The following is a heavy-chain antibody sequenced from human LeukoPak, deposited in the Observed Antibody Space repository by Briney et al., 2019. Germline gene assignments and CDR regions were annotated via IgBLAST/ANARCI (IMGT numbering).Heavy chain of an antibody. Sequence: PSETLSLTCTVSGGSISSSSYYWGWIGQPPGKGLEWIGSIYYSGSTYYNPSLKSRFTISVDTSKNQFSLKLSSVTAADTAVYYCAGFDYYDSSGGDYWGQGTLVTVSS. CDR1: GGSISSSSYY. CDR2: IYYSGST. D-gene: IGHD3-22*01. CDR3: AGFDYYDSSGGDY. V-gene: IGHV4-39*07. J-gene: IGHJ4*02.